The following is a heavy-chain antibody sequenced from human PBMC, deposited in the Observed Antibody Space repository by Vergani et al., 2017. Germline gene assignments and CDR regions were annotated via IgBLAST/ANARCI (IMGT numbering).Heavy chain of an antibody. CDR1: GDSVFSGGHY. D-gene: IGHD3-16*02. Sequence: QVQLQESGPGLVKPSQTLSLTCNVSGDSVFSGGHYWSWFRQHPGKGLEWIGYISNSGYSSDSGTTSYNPSLKSRASISIDTSKSQFFLRLSSVTAADTAVYYCARTRFGEDYDYVWGSYRPTYFDYWGQGTLVTVSS. V-gene: IGHV4-31*03. CDR2: ISNSGYSSDSGTT. CDR3: ARTRFGEDYDYVWGSYRPTYFDY. J-gene: IGHJ4*02.